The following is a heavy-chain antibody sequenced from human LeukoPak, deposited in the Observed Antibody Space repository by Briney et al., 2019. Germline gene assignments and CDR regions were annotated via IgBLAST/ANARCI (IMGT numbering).Heavy chain of an antibody. Sequence: SETLSLTCAVSGGSISGSGYYWSWIRQPPGKGLEWIGYIYYSGSTNYNPSLKSRVTISVDTSKNQFSLKLSSVTAADTAVYYCARGPYWGYDFWSGYPPYGAFDIWGQGTMVTVSS. D-gene: IGHD3-3*01. CDR1: GGSISGSGYY. CDR3: ARGPYWGYDFWSGYPPYGAFDI. CDR2: IYYSGST. J-gene: IGHJ3*02. V-gene: IGHV4-61*08.